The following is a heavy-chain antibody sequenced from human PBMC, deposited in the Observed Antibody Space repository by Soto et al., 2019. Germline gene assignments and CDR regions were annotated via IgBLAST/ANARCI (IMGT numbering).Heavy chain of an antibody. D-gene: IGHD3-10*01. Sequence: QVQLQQWGAGLLKPSETLSLTCAVYGGSFSGYYWCWLRQPPGQGLELVGEINHSGSTNYNPYLKRPVIISVDTSKNQCSLKLCSVAGADTAVYFCVRGPGGEASFGVSSDAFDIWGQGTMVTVSS. CDR1: GGSFSGYY. CDR2: INHSGST. J-gene: IGHJ3*02. CDR3: VRGPGGEASFGVSSDAFDI. V-gene: IGHV4-34*01.